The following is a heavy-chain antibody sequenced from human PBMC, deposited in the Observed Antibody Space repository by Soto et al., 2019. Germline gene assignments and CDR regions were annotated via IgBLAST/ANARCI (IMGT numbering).Heavy chain of an antibody. CDR2: INHSGST. D-gene: IGHD6-13*01. Sequence: SETLSLTCAVYGVSFSGYYWSWIRQPPGKGQEWIGEINHSGSTNYNPSLKSRVTISVDTSKNQFSLKLSSVTAADTAVYYCARLPAGLAGGSRWRGRRAAFDIWGQGTMVTVSS. CDR1: GVSFSGYY. CDR3: ARLPAGLAGGSRWRGRRAAFDI. J-gene: IGHJ3*02. V-gene: IGHV4-34*01.